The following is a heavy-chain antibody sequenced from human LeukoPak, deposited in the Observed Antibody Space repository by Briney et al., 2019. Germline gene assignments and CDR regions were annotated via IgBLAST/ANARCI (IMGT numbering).Heavy chain of an antibody. Sequence: GESLRISCKGSGYSFTNYWISWVRQMSGKGLEWMGTIDPGDSYTNYRPSFQGHVTISADKSISTAYLQWSSLKASDTAMYYCAKHYGDYVGFFDCWGQGTLVTVSS. D-gene: IGHD4-17*01. CDR1: GYSFTNYW. CDR2: IDPGDSYT. CDR3: AKHYGDYVGFFDC. J-gene: IGHJ4*02. V-gene: IGHV5-10-1*01.